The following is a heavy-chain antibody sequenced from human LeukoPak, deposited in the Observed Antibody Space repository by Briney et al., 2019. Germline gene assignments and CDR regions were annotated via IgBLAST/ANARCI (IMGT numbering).Heavy chain of an antibody. J-gene: IGHJ4*02. CDR1: GGSISSGDYY. CDR3: ARVGVAAKSSRYFDY. Sequence: PSETLSLTCTVSGGSISSGDYYWSWLRQHPGKGLEWIGYIHYSGSTYYSPSLKSRVTISVDTSKKQFSLKLSSVTAADTAVYYCARVGVAAKSSRYFDYWGQGTLVTVS. CDR2: IHYSGST. V-gene: IGHV4-31*03. D-gene: IGHD2-15*01.